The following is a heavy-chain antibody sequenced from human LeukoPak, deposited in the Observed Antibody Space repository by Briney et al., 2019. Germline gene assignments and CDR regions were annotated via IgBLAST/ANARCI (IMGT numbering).Heavy chain of an antibody. J-gene: IGHJ4*02. CDR3: AREGYYGSGSPPSLYFDY. CDR1: GFTFRNYV. V-gene: IGHV3-30-3*01. CDR2: TSSDLNVK. D-gene: IGHD3-10*01. Sequence: GRSLKLSCAASGFTFRNYVIHWVRQAPGKGLEWVAVTSSDLNVKLYADSVKGRFTISRDNSRSTLYLQMNSLRPEDTAIYYCAREGYYGSGSPPSLYFDYWGQGTLVTVSS.